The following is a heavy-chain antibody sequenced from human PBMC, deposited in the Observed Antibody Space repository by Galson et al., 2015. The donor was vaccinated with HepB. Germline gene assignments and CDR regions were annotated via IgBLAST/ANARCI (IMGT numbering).Heavy chain of an antibody. Sequence: SVKVSCKASGYSFSNYGLSWIRQAPGPGLEWLGWFSGYDGSTNYAQKFQGRVTMTADASTGTAYLELRNRRSDDTAVYYGARDSRLELRLNNYFSYGMDVWGQGSAVTVSS. CDR3: ARDSRLELRLNNYFSYGMDV. CDR1: GYSFSNYG. J-gene: IGHJ6*02. V-gene: IGHV1-18*01. CDR2: FSGYDGST. D-gene: IGHD1-7*01.